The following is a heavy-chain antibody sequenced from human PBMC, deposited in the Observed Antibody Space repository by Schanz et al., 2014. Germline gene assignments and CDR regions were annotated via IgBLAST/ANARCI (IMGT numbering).Heavy chain of an antibody. J-gene: IGHJ4*02. CDR1: GYTFTSYG. CDR2: ISPYNGNT. D-gene: IGHD5-18*01. Sequence: QVQLVQSGAEVKKPGASVKVSCKASGYTFTSYGISWVRQAPGQGLEWMGWISPYNGNTNYAQKLQGRVTMTADRSTSTAYMELSSLRSEDTAVYYCARGTDTAMEHRPFDYWGQGTLVTVSS. V-gene: IGHV1-18*01. CDR3: ARGTDTAMEHRPFDY.